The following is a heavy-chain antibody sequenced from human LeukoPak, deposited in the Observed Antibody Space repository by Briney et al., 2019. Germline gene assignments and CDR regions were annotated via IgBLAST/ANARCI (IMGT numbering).Heavy chain of an antibody. Sequence: GGSLRLSCAAPGFTLSNYWMNWVRQAPGKGLEWVANIKHDGSEKSYVDSVKGRFTISRDDARNSLYLQMNSLRAEDTALYYCARSPYSGSYGPFDYWGQGTLVTVSS. CDR1: GFTLSNYW. CDR3: ARSPYSGSYGPFDY. D-gene: IGHD1-26*01. V-gene: IGHV3-7*04. J-gene: IGHJ4*02. CDR2: IKHDGSEK.